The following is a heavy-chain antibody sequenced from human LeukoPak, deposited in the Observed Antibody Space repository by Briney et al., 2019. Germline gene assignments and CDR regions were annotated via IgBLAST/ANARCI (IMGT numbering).Heavy chain of an antibody. CDR1: GGSFSGFY. Sequence: SETLSLTCAVYGGSFSGFYWTWIRQPPGKGLEWIGQINHSRSTHYNPSLKSRVTISVDTSKNQFSLKLSSVTAADTAVYYCARRGGWPHWYFDLWGRGTLVTVSS. V-gene: IGHV4-34*01. CDR3: ARRGGWPHWYFDL. D-gene: IGHD6-19*01. J-gene: IGHJ2*01. CDR2: INHSRST.